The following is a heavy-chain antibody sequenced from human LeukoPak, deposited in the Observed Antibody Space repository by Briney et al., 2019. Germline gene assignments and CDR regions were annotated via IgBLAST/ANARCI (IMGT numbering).Heavy chain of an antibody. V-gene: IGHV1-69*04. J-gene: IGHJ3*02. D-gene: IGHD7-27*01. CDR1: GGTFSSYA. Sequence: SVKVSCKASGGTFSSYAISWVRQAPGQGLEWMGRIIPILGIANYAQKFQGRVTITADKSTSTAYMELGSLRSDDTAVYYCARGLLTARARDAFDIWGQGTMVTVSS. CDR3: ARGLLTARARDAFDI. CDR2: IIPILGIA.